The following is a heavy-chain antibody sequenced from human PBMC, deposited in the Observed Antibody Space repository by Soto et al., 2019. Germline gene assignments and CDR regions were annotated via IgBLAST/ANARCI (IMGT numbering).Heavy chain of an antibody. CDR1: GFTFSSFW. J-gene: IGHJ4*02. CDR3: SRSFDS. CDR2: INPDGSEK. Sequence: PGGSLRLSCAASGFTFSSFWMDWVRQAPGKGLEWVANINPDGSEKHYVDSVKGRFTISRDNANNSLYLQMSRQTAEDSALYYCSRSFDSWGQGTRVTVCS. V-gene: IGHV3-7*01.